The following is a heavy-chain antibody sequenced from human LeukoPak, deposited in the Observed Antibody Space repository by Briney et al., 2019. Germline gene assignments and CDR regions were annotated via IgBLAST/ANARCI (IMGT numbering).Heavy chain of an antibody. Sequence: PGGSLRLSCAASGFTFTSYSMNWVRQAPGKGLEWVSTISGGGGSTYYADSVKGRFTISRDNSKNTLYLQVNSLRAEDTAVYYCARDGDFWSGYYPGDAFDIWGQGTMVTVSS. CDR3: ARDGDFWSGYYPGDAFDI. J-gene: IGHJ3*02. CDR2: ISGGGGST. V-gene: IGHV3-23*01. D-gene: IGHD3-3*01. CDR1: GFTFTSYS.